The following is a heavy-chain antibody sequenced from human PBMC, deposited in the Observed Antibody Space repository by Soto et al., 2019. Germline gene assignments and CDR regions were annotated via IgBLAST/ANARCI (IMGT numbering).Heavy chain of an antibody. V-gene: IGHV1-18*01. Sequence: QVQLVQSGVEVKKPGASMKISCRTSGYTFTNYAINWVRQAPGQGLEWVAWISTQSGTTKYGQRLQGRVTVTTDTSTSTAYMELRNLRADDTALYYCARRGYKDSWGQGTLVTVSS. CDR3: ARRGYKDS. CDR2: ISTQSGTT. J-gene: IGHJ4*02. D-gene: IGHD5-12*01. CDR1: GYTFTNYA.